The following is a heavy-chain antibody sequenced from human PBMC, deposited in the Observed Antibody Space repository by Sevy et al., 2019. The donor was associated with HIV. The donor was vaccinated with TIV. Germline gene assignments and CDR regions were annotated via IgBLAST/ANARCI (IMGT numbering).Heavy chain of an antibody. Sequence: GGSLRLSCAASGFTFSSYSMHWVRQAPGKGLEWVSSINSISTYIYYADSVKGRFTISRDNAKNSLYLQMNSLRAEDTAVYYSARGPDYYDSSGYYCQWGQGTLVTGSS. J-gene: IGHJ4*02. CDR1: GFTFSSYS. CDR2: INSISTYI. CDR3: ARGPDYYDSSGYYCQ. D-gene: IGHD3-22*01. V-gene: IGHV3-21*01.